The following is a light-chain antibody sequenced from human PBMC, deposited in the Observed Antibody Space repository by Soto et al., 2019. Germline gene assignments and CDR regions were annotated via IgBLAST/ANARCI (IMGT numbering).Light chain of an antibody. Sequence: PGQSVAIPCTGTSSDVCGYNYVSRYQQHPSKATKLIIYKDNERPSGVPDRFSGSKSGNTAALTVSGLQAEDEADYYCSSYAGSSNVFGTGTKVTVL. CDR2: KDN. CDR3: SSYAGSSNV. J-gene: IGLJ1*01. CDR1: SSDVCGYNY. V-gene: IGLV2-8*01.